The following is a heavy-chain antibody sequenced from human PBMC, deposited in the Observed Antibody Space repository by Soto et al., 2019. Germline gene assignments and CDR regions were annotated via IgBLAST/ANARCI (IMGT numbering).Heavy chain of an antibody. J-gene: IGHJ4*02. V-gene: IGHV4-61*01. CDR1: GGSVSSGSYY. D-gene: IGHD3-22*01. CDR2: IYYSGST. Sequence: SETLSLTCTVSGGSVSSGSYYWSWIRQPPGKGLEWIGYIYYSGSTNYNPSLKSRVTISVDTSKNQFSLKLSSVTAADTAVYYCASGMYYYDRSRRPPNSFDFRGQATL. CDR3: ASGMYYYDRSRRPPNSFDF.